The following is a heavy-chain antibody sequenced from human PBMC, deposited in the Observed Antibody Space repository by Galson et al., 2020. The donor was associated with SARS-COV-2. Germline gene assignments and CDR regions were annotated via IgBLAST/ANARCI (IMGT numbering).Heavy chain of an antibody. CDR2: VLNSGTT. Sequence: SQTLSLTCTVSGGSIRSSNYYWGWIRQPPGKGLEWLGSVLNSGTTNYSTSFRSPVTISVDTSKNQFLLKLNSVTAADTAMYYCARDATSSGWYNWFDPWGQGTLVTVSS. V-gene: IGHV4-39*06. CDR1: GGSIRSSNYY. D-gene: IGHD6-19*01. CDR3: ARDATSSGWYNWFDP. J-gene: IGHJ5*02.